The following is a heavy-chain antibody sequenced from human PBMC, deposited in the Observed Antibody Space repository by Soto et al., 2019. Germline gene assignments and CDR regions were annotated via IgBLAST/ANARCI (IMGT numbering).Heavy chain of an antibody. Sequence: PGGSLRLSCAASGFTFSSYSMNWVRQAPGKGLEWVAVISYDGSNKYYADSVKGRFTISRDNSKNTLYLQMNSLRAEDTAVYYCAKEGTSDGDYYVMDVWGQGTTVTVSS. CDR1: GFTFSSYS. V-gene: IGHV3-30*18. CDR2: ISYDGSNK. D-gene: IGHD3-10*01. CDR3: AKEGTSDGDYYVMDV. J-gene: IGHJ6*02.